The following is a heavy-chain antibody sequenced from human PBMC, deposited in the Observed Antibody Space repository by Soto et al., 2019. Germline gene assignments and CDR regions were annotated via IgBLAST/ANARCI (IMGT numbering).Heavy chain of an antibody. CDR2: ISYDGSNK. Sequence: QVQLVESGGGVVQPGRSLRLSCAASGFTFSSYAMHWVRQAPGKGLEWVAVISYDGSNKYYADSVKGRFTISRDNFKNTLYLQMNSLRADDSAVYSCARDGLLGYIDYWGQGTLVTVSS. CDR1: GFTFSSYA. V-gene: IGHV3-30-3*01. D-gene: IGHD3-16*01. J-gene: IGHJ4*02. CDR3: ARDGLLGYIDY.